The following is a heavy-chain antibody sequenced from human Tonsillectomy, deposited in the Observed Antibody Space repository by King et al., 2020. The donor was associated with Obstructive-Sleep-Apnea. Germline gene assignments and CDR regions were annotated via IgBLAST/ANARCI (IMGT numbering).Heavy chain of an antibody. CDR1: GFTFSNYV. Sequence: VQLVESGGGLVQPGGSLRLSCAASGFTFSNYVMSWVRQAPGKGLEWVSSISGSAGSTYYADSVKGRFTISRDNSKNTLYRQMNSLRAEDTAVFYCAGRYYDSAGYYYGFDHWGQGTLVTVSS. CDR3: AGRYYDSAGYYYGFDH. D-gene: IGHD3-22*01. CDR2: ISGSAGST. J-gene: IGHJ4*02. V-gene: IGHV3-23*04.